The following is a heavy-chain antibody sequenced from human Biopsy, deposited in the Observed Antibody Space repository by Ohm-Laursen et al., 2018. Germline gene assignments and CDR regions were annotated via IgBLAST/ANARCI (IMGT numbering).Heavy chain of an antibody. D-gene: IGHD3-16*01. CDR1: GYTFDDHS. CDR2: ITWNSGVM. V-gene: IGHV3-9*01. J-gene: IGHJ4*02. CDR3: AKDRLYLGAGSFNFDS. Sequence: SLRLSCAASGYTFDDHSMHWVRQVPGRGLEWVSSITWNSGVMDYADSVRGRFTISRGNAKNSLYLQMNSLRAEDTALYYCAKDRLYLGAGSFNFDSWGQGTLVTVSS.